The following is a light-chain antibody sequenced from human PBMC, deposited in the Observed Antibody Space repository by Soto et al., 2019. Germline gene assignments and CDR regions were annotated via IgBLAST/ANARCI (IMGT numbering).Light chain of an antibody. CDR3: QQYCSSPLT. Sequence: EIVLTQSPGTLSLSPGERATLSCRASQSVSSSYLAWYKQKPGQAPRLLIYGASSRATGIPDRFSGSVSGTDFTLTISRLEPEDFAVYYCQQYCSSPLTFGGGTKVEIK. CDR2: GAS. J-gene: IGKJ4*01. CDR1: QSVSSSY. V-gene: IGKV3-20*01.